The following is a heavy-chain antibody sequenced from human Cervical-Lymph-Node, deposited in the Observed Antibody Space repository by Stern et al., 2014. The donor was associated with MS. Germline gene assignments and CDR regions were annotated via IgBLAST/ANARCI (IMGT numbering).Heavy chain of an antibody. CDR1: GFTFADYA. Sequence: EVQLVESGGGSVQPGRSLRLSCAASGFTFADYALHWVRQAPGKGLEWVSGITWNSETIGYADSVKGRFTISRDNAKNSLYLQMHSLRAEDTALYYCAKASVAVTGSIVYWGQGTLVTVSS. D-gene: IGHD6-19*01. CDR3: AKASVAVTGSIVY. CDR2: ITWNSETI. J-gene: IGHJ4*02. V-gene: IGHV3-9*01.